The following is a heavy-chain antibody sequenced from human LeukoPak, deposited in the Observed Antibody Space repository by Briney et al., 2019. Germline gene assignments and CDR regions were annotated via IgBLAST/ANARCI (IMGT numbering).Heavy chain of an antibody. CDR1: GGAISSYY. Sequence: SETLSLTRTVSGGAISSYYWSWIRQPPGKGLEWIGYIYYSGSTNYNPSLKSRVTISVDTSKNQFSLKLSSVTAADTAVYYCAREQAHSSGYMNWFDPWGQGTLVTVSS. D-gene: IGHD3-22*01. CDR3: AREQAHSSGYMNWFDP. CDR2: IYYSGST. V-gene: IGHV4-59*01. J-gene: IGHJ5*02.